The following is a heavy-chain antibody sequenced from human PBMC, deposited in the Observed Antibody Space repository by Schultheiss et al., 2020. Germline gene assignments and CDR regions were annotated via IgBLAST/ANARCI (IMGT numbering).Heavy chain of an antibody. CDR1: GFTFSSYG. D-gene: IGHD2-2*01. CDR2: ISYDGSNK. V-gene: IGHV3-30*03. J-gene: IGHJ1*01. Sequence: GGSLRLSCAASGFTFSSYGMHWVRQAPGKGLEWVAVISYDGSNKYYADSVKGRFTISRENAKNSLYLQMNSLRAGDTAVYYCATHCTSTSCYPQWGQGTLVTVSS. CDR3: ATHCTSTSCYPQ.